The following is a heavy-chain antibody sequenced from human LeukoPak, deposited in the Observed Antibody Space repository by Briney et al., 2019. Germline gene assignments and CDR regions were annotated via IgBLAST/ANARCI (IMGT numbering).Heavy chain of an antibody. CDR1: GGSISSNY. Sequence: SETLSLTCSVSGGSISSNYWSWIRQPAGKGLEWIGRIYSSGDTNYNPSLKSRVTMSVDTSKNQFSLKLSSVTAADTAVYYCARVSGSNYRNYFDYWGQGTLVTVSS. J-gene: IGHJ4*02. V-gene: IGHV4-4*07. CDR3: ARVSGSNYRNYFDY. D-gene: IGHD2-15*01. CDR2: IYSSGDT.